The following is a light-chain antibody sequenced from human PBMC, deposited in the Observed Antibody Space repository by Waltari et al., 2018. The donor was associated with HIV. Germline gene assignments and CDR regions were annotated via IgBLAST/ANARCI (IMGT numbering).Light chain of an antibody. V-gene: IGKV1-5*03. J-gene: IGKJ1*01. Sequence: DIQMTQSPSTLSASVGDTVTITCRASQSVGTWLAWYQQKPGKAPFLLIYKASSLKSGVPSTFSGSGSVTEFTLTISSLQPDDFAAYYCQQYSSYPRTFGQGTKVEVK. CDR3: QQYSSYPRT. CDR1: QSVGTW. CDR2: KAS.